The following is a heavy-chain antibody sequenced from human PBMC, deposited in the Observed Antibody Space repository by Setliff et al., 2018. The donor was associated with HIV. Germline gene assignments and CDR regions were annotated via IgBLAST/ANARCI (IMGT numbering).Heavy chain of an antibody. V-gene: IGHV3-21*01. J-gene: IGHJ6*03. CDR1: GFTFSTSC. CDR2: ISYRSSYI. D-gene: IGHD2-15*01. Sequence: GGSLRLSCAASGFTFSTSCMHWVRRAPGKGLEWISSISYRSSYIYYSDSVKGRFTISRDDAENSLSLQLDSLRDEDTAVYYCARSQGIGNYHMDVWGTGTTVTVSS. CDR3: ARSQGIGNYHMDV.